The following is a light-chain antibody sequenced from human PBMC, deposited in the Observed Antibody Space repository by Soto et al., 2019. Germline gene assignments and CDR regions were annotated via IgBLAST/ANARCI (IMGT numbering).Light chain of an antibody. J-gene: IGKJ5*01. V-gene: IGKV1-9*01. CDR2: AAS. CDR1: QVISSN. CDR3: QQFNSYPIT. Sequence: DIQLTQSPSVLSASLGDRVTITFPASQVISSNLVWYQQKPGKARKLLIYAASTLQSGVPSRFSGSGSGTEFTLTISSLQPEDFATYYCQQFNSYPITFGQGTLLEIK.